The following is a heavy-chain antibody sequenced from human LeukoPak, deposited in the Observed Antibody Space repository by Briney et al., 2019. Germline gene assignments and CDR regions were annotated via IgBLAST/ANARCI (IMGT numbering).Heavy chain of an antibody. Sequence: GGSLRLSCAASGFTFSSYAMSWVRQAPGTGLEWVSALDVSGGSTYYADSVKGRFTISRDNSKNTLYLQMNSLRAEDTAVYYCAKGRLWSDYWGQGTLVTVSS. J-gene: IGHJ4*02. V-gene: IGHV3-23*01. CDR1: GFTFSSYA. CDR2: LDVSGGST. D-gene: IGHD5-18*01. CDR3: AKGRLWSDY.